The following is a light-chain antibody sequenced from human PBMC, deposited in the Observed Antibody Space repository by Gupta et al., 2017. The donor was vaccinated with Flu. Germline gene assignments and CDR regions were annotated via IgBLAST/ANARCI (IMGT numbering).Light chain of an antibody. V-gene: IGLV3-21*03. J-gene: IGLJ2*01. CDR3: QVWDGTSDHVV. CDR1: NFGYKT. Sequence: SLVLTQPPSVSVAPGKTTSITCGGHNFGYKTVSWFQQKPGQAPVLVVHDDSVRPAGIPERFSGSNSGNTATLTISRVEAGDEADYYCQVWDGTSDHVVFGGGTKLTVL. CDR2: DDS.